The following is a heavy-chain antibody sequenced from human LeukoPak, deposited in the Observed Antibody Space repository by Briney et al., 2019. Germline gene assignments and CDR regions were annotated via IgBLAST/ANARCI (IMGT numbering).Heavy chain of an antibody. CDR3: ASDFPLFYYYMDV. CDR1: GFTFSPYG. J-gene: IGHJ6*03. Sequence: GGSLRLSCAASGFTFSPYGMVWVRQAPGKGLEWVSSISGSGGTDYADSVKGRFTISRDTSKNTVYLQMNSLRADDTAVYYCASDFPLFYYYMDVWGKGTTVTVSS. V-gene: IGHV3-23*01. CDR2: ISGSGGT.